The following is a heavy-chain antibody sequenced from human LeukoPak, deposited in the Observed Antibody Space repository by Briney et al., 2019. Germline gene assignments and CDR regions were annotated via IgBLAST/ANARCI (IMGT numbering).Heavy chain of an antibody. Sequence: SETLSLTCTVSGGSISSYYWSWIRQPPGKGLEWIGYIYYSGSTNYNPSLKSRVTISVDTSKSQFSLKLSSVTAADTAVYYCARVLTPYYDSSGYSHASHYYYYMDVWGKGTTVTVSS. CDR3: ARVLTPYYDSSGYSHASHYYYYMDV. D-gene: IGHD3-22*01. J-gene: IGHJ6*03. CDR2: IYYSGST. V-gene: IGHV4-59*01. CDR1: GGSISSYY.